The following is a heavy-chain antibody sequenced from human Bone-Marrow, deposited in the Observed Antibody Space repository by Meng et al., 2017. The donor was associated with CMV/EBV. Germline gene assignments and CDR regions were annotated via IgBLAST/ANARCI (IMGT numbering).Heavy chain of an antibody. D-gene: IGHD1-26*01. CDR2: INQSGST. CDR3: ARGRGYSGSRFDY. V-gene: IGHV4-34*01. Sequence: SETLSLTCAVYGGSDDYWNWIRQFPGKGLEWIGEINQSGSTNYNPSLKSRVTISVDTSKNQFSLKLSSVTAADTAVYYCARGRGYSGSRFDYWGQGTLVTVSS. J-gene: IGHJ4*02. CDR1: GGSDDY.